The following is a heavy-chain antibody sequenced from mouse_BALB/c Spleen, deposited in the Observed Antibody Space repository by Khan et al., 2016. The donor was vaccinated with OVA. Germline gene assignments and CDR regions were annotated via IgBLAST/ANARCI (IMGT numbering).Heavy chain of an antibody. CDR1: GYTFTDFT. CDR3: TRGGGGNRFAY. CDR2: ISTYYGDV. Sequence: QVQLQQSGAELVRPGVSVKISCKGSGYTFTDFTMHWVKQSHAKSLEWIGVISTYYGDVTYNQKFKGKATMTVDKSSSTAYMELARLTSEDSAIYLFTRGGGGNRFAYWGQGTLVTVSA. J-gene: IGHJ3*01. V-gene: IGHV1S137*01.